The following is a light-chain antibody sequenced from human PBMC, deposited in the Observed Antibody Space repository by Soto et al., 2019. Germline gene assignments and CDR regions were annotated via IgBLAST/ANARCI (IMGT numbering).Light chain of an antibody. V-gene: IGKV3-15*01. J-gene: IGKJ2*01. CDR2: GAS. CDR1: QSVSSN. Sequence: EIVMTQSPATLSVSPGERATLSCRASQSVSSNLAWYQQKPGQAPRLLIYGASTRATGIPARFSGSGSGTEFTLTISSLQSEDFAVYYCQQSYSLPYTFGQGTKVEIK. CDR3: QQSYSLPYT.